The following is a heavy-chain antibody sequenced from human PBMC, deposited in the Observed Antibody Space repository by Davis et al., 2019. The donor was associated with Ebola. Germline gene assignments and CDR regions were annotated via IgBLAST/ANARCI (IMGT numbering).Heavy chain of an antibody. CDR2: IYYSGIT. V-gene: IGHV4-39*07. D-gene: IGHD3-22*01. CDR3: ARLGDSSGYDV. CDR1: GGSIISSSSY. Sequence: MPSETLSLTCTVPGGSIISSSSYWGWIRQPPRKGLEWIGSIYYSGITYYNPSLKSRITISVDTSKNQFSLKLNSVTAADTAVYYCARLGDSSGYDVWGQGTTVTVSS. J-gene: IGHJ6*02.